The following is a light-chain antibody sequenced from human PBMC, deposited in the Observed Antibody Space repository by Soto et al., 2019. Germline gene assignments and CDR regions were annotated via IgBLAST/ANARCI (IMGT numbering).Light chain of an antibody. J-gene: IGKJ1*01. CDR3: QQSYSNLWT. CDR2: AIF. V-gene: IGKV1-39*01. Sequence: DIQMTQSPSSLSASVGDRVTITCRASQSIKNYLNWYQQKPGKAPKLLISAIFNLQNGVPSRFSGSGSGTEFTLTISSLQPEDFATYYCQQSYSNLWTFGQGTKVEIK. CDR1: QSIKNY.